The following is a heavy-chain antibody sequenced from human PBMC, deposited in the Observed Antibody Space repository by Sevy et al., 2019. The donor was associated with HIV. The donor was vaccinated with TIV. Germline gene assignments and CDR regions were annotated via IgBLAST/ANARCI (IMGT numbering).Heavy chain of an antibody. CDR1: GFTFRNYW. V-gene: IGHV3-74*01. Sequence: GGSLRLSCAASGFTFRNYWMHWVRQAPGKGLVWFSRINGDGITTNYADAVKGRFTISRDYAKNTLILQMNSLRDEDTAIYYCAREGVAAGEAFDMWGQGTMVTVSS. J-gene: IGHJ3*02. CDR3: AREGVAAGEAFDM. D-gene: IGHD6-13*01. CDR2: INGDGITT.